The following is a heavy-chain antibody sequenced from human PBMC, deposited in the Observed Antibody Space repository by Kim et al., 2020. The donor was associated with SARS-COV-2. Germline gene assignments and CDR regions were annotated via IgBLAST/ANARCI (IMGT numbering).Heavy chain of an antibody. J-gene: IGHJ4*02. CDR2: IYYSGST. V-gene: IGHV4-59*08. Sequence: SETPSLTCTVSGGSISSYYWTWIRQPPGKGLEWIGYIYYSGSTKYNPSLKSRVTISVDTSKNQFSLKLRSVTAADTAVYYCASRLSGSYYFDYWGQGTLVTVSS. D-gene: IGHD1-26*01. CDR3: ASRLSGSYYFDY. CDR1: GGSISSYY.